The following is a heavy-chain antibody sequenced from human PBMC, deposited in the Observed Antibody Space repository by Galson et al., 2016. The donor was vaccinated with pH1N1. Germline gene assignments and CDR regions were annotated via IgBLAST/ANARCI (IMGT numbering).Heavy chain of an antibody. CDR2: ISNDALTT. CDR1: GFTFSSNA. J-gene: IGHJ4*02. CDR3: AKTVGSTLGH. Sequence: SLRPSCATSGFTFSSNAMSWVRQAPGKGLEWISTISNDALTTYYADSVKGRFTIPRDNSKKTAYLQMNTLSAEDTAVYFCAKTVGSTLGHWGQGTLVTVSS. V-gene: IGHV3-23*01. D-gene: IGHD2-15*01.